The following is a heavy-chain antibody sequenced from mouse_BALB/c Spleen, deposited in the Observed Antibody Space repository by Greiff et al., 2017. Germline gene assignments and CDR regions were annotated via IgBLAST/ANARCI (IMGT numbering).Heavy chain of an antibody. CDR1: GYTFTSYW. D-gene: IGHD1-2*01. Sequence: VQLQQPGAELVKPGASVKLSCKASGYTFTSYWMHWVKQRPGQGLEWIGEINPSNGRTNYNEKFKSKATLTVDKSSSTAYMQLSSLTSEDSAVYYCARRSITLYYFDYWGQGTTLTVSS. J-gene: IGHJ2*01. V-gene: IGHV1S81*02. CDR2: INPSNGRT. CDR3: ARRSITLYYFDY.